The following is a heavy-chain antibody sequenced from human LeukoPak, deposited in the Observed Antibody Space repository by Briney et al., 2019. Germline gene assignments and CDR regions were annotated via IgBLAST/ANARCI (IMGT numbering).Heavy chain of an antibody. CDR3: AKETVVVVAATPDAFDI. D-gene: IGHD2-15*01. CDR1: GFTFSSYA. Sequence: GGSLRLSCAASGFTFSSYAMSWVRQAPGKGLEWVSGVSGSGGSTHYADSVKDRFTISRDNSKNTLYLQMNSLRAEDTAVYYCAKETVVVVAATPDAFDIWGQGTMVTVSS. V-gene: IGHV3-23*01. J-gene: IGHJ3*02. CDR2: VSGSGGST.